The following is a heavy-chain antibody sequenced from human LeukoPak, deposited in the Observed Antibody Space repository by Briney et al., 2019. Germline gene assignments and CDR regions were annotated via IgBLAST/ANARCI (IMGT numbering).Heavy chain of an antibody. D-gene: IGHD6-19*01. CDR1: GGSISSYY. CDR2: IYYSGTT. J-gene: IGHJ4*02. Sequence: SETLSLTCTVSGGSISSYYWSWIRQPPGKGLEWIGYIYYSGTTNYNPSLKSRVTISVDTSKNQFSLKLSSVTAADTAVYYCARSEGIAVANFDYWGQGTLVTVSS. V-gene: IGHV4-59*12. CDR3: ARSEGIAVANFDY.